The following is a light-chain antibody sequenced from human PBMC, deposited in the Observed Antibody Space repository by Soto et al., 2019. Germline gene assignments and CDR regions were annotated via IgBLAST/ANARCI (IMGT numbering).Light chain of an antibody. CDR1: QSISSY. Sequence: DIQMTQSPSSLSASVGDRVTITCRARQSISSYLNWYQQKPGKAPKLRIYAASSLQSGVPSRFSGIGSGTDFTLTISSRQPEDFATYYCQQSYSTPRTFGQGTKVEIK. CDR2: AAS. V-gene: IGKV1-39*01. CDR3: QQSYSTPRT. J-gene: IGKJ1*01.